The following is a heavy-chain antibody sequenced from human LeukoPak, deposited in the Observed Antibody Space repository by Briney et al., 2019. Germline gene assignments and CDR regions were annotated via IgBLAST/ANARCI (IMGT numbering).Heavy chain of an antibody. J-gene: IGHJ4*02. V-gene: IGHV4-59*01. CDR2: IYNSGST. CDR3: ARIYSGNYFDY. Sequence: SETLALTCSGSGGSISSDCWSWIRQPPGKGLEWIGYIYNSGSTNYNPSLKSRVTMSVDTSKKQFSLKLSSVTAADTAVYYCARIYSGNYFDYRGQGTLVTVSS. CDR1: GGSISSDC. D-gene: IGHD1-26*01.